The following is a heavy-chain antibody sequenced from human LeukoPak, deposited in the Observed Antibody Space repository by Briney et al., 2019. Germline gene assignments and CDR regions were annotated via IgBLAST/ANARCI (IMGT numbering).Heavy chain of an antibody. J-gene: IGHJ4*02. D-gene: IGHD3-10*01. CDR2: IYYSGST. CDR1: GGSISSGDYY. V-gene: IGHV4-30-4*01. Sequence: SETLSLTCTVSGGSISSGDYYWSWIRQPPGKGLEWIGYIYYSGSTYYNPSLKSRVTISVDTSKNQFSLKPSSVTAADTAVYYCASAHMVRGAYFDYWGQGTLVTVSS. CDR3: ASAHMVRGAYFDY.